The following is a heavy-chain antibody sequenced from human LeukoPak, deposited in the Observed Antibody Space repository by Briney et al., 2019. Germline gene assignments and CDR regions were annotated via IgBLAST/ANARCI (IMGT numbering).Heavy chain of an antibody. V-gene: IGHV3-43*02. D-gene: IGHD1-26*01. Sequence: GGSLRLSCAASGFTFDDYAMHWVRQAPGKGLEWVSLISGDGGSTYYADSVKGRFTISRDNSKNSLYLQMNSLRTEDTALYYYAKEGGSYYGSHAFDIWGQGTMVTVSS. CDR1: GFTFDDYA. J-gene: IGHJ3*02. CDR3: AKEGGSYYGSHAFDI. CDR2: ISGDGGST.